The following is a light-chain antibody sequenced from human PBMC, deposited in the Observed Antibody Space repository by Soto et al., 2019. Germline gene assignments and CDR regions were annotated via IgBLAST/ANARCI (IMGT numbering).Light chain of an antibody. V-gene: IGKV3-20*01. CDR1: QSVGSNY. J-gene: IGKJ4*01. CDR3: QQYGSAPST. CDR2: GAS. Sequence: EIVLTQSPGTLSLSPGDRATLSCRASQSVGSNYLAWYQQKPGQAPRLLIYGASNRATGIPDTFSGSGSGTDITLTICRLEPEDFAVYYCQQYGSAPSTFGGGTKVEIK.